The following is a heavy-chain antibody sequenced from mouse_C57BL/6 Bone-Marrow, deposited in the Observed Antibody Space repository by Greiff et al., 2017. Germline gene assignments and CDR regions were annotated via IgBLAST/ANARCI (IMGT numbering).Heavy chain of an antibody. CDR3: ARGYDSDYAMDY. CDR2: IYPGSGST. CDR1: GYTFTSYW. Sequence: QVQLQQPGAELVKPGASVKMSCKASGYTFTSYWITWVKQRPGQGLEWIGDIYPGSGSTNYNEKFKSKATLTVDQSSSTAYMQLNSLTSEDSAVYYCARGYDSDYAMDYWGQGTSVTVSS. V-gene: IGHV1-55*01. J-gene: IGHJ4*01. D-gene: IGHD2-4*01.